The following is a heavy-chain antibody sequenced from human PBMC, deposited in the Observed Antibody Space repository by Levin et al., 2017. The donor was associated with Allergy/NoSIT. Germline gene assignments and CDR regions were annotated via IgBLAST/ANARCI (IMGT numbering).Heavy chain of an antibody. CDR1: GGSINNYH. Sequence: SETLSLTCIVSGGSINNYHWSWIRQPPGKGLEWIGYIYYSGSTNYNPSLKSRVTMSVDTSKNQFSLTLNSVTAADTAVYYCARDGVVASSGTYYYYGMAVWGQGTTVTVSS. CDR3: ARDGVVASSGTYYYYGMAV. V-gene: IGHV4-59*01. CDR2: IYYSGST. D-gene: IGHD3-3*01. J-gene: IGHJ6*01.